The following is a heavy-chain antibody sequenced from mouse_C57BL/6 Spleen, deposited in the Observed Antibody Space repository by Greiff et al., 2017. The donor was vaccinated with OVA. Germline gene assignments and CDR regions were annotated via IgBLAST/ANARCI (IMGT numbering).Heavy chain of an antibody. CDR1: GYTFTDHT. CDR3: SRSVTAVVTYFDC. CDR2: IYPSDGST. Sequence: QVQLQEPDAELVKPGASVKISCKASGYTFTDHTIHWMKQRPEQGLEWIGYIYPSDGSTKYNEKFKGKATLTADKSSSTAYMQLNSLTSEDSAVYFCSRSVTAVVTYFDCWGKGPTLTVSS. J-gene: IGHJ2*01. D-gene: IGHD2-12*01. V-gene: IGHV1-78*01.